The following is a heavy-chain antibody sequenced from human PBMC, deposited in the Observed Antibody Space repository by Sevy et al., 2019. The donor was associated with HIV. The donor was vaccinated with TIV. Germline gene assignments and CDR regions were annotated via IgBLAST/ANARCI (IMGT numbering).Heavy chain of an antibody. CDR3: ARDFRVDLDY. CDR1: GFTFSSYA. J-gene: IGHJ4*02. CDR2: ISFDGRKT. V-gene: IGHV3-30*04. Sequence: GGSLRLSCAASGFTFSSYAFHWVRQAPGKGLEWVAVISFDGRKTDYANSVKGRFTISKDNSKNTLHLRMNRLRGDDTAVYYCARDFRVDLDYWGQGTLVTVSS.